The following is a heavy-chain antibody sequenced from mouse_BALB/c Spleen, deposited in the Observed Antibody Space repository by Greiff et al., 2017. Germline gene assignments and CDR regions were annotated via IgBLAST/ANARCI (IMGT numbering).Heavy chain of an antibody. D-gene: IGHD2-14*01. V-gene: IGHV5-6-3*01. J-gene: IGHJ3*01. CDR1: GFTFSSYG. CDR2: INSNGGST. Sequence: EVMLVESGGGLVQPGGSLKLSCAASGFTFSSYGMSWVRQTPDKRLELVATINSNGGSTYYPDSVKGRFTISRDNAKNTLYLQMSSLKSEDTAMYYCAREGDRYDGRFAYWGQGTLVTVSA. CDR3: AREGDRYDGRFAY.